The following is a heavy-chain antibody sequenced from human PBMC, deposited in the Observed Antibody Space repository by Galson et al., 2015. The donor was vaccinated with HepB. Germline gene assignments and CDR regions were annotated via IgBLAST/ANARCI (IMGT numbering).Heavy chain of an antibody. CDR2: INAGNGNT. D-gene: IGHD6-6*01. V-gene: IGHV1-3*01. Sequence: SVKVSCKASGYTFSANAMHWVRQAPGQRLEWMGWINAGNGNTKYSQNFQGRVSITRDTSASTGYMELSSLRSEDTAVYYCARDRESSFDYWGQGTLVTVSS. CDR1: GYTFSANA. CDR3: ARDRESSFDY. J-gene: IGHJ4*02.